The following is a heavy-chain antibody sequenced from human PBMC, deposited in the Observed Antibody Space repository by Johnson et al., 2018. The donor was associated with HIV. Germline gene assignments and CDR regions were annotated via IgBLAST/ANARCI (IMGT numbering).Heavy chain of an antibody. CDR3: AKLGGEDGFDI. D-gene: IGHD2-21*01. J-gene: IGHJ3*02. V-gene: IGHV3-30*02. CDR1: GFTFSSYG. Sequence: QVQLVESGGGVVQPGRSLRLSCAASGFTFSSYGMHWVRQAPGKGLEWVAFIRYDGRNKYYRDSVKGRFTISRDNSKYTLYLHMNSLRAEDTAVYYCAKLGGEDGFDIWGQGTMVTVSS. CDR2: IRYDGRNK.